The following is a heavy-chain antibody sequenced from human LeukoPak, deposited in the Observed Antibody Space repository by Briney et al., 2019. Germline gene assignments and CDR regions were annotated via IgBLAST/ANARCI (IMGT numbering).Heavy chain of an antibody. J-gene: IGHJ4*02. Sequence: GGSLRLSCATSGFNFNDAWMNWVRQAPGKGLEWLGRIKSNSYGGTIDYAAPVKGRFTISRDDSKNTLYLQMDSLETEDTAIYYCTRTWPGNTCFNFWGQGTLVTVSS. V-gene: IGHV3-15*01. D-gene: IGHD1-7*01. CDR3: TRTWPGNTCFNF. CDR1: GFNFNDAW. CDR2: IKSNSYGGTI.